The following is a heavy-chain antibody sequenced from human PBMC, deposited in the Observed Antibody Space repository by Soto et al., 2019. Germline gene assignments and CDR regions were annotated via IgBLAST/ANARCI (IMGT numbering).Heavy chain of an antibody. D-gene: IGHD4-4*01. CDR2: IWYDGSDK. CDR1: GFTLSSNG. CDR3: ARDRYPNYPPDAFDI. Sequence: GESLKISCAASGFTLSSNGMHWVRQAPGKGLEWVAFIWYDGSDKYYADSVKGRFTISRDNSKNTLYLQMNSLRAEDTAVYYCARDRYPNYPPDAFDIWGQGTLVTVSS. J-gene: IGHJ3*02. V-gene: IGHV3-33*01.